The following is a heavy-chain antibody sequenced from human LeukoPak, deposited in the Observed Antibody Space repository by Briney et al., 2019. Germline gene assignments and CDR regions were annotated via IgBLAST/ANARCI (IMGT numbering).Heavy chain of an antibody. CDR2: ISGSGGST. J-gene: IGHJ4*02. CDR1: GFTFSSYA. CDR3: AKMGIGYCNSTSCYSLYFDY. V-gene: IGHV3-23*01. Sequence: GGSLRLSCAASGFTFSSYAMSWVRQAPGKGLEWVSAISGSGGSTYYADSVKGRFTISRDNSKNTLYLQMNSLRAEDTAVYYCAKMGIGYCNSTSCYSLYFDYWGQGTLVTVSS. D-gene: IGHD2-2*01.